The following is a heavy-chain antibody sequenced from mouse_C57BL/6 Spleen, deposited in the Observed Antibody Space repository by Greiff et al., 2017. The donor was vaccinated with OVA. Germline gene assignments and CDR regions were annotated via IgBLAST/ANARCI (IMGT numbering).Heavy chain of an antibody. J-gene: IGHJ2*01. Sequence: EVKLQESGGGLVKPGGSLKLSCAASGFTFSDYGMHWVRQAPEKGLEWVAYISSGSSTIYYADTVKGRFTISRDNAKNTLFLQMTSLRSEDTAMYYCAKGVYGSSFDYWGQGTTLTVSS. V-gene: IGHV5-17*01. CDR2: ISSGSSTI. D-gene: IGHD1-1*01. CDR1: GFTFSDYG. CDR3: AKGVYGSSFDY.